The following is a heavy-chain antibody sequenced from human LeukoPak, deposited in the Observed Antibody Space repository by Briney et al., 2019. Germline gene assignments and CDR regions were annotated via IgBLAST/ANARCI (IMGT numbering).Heavy chain of an antibody. CDR1: GVSISSSNYY. J-gene: IGHJ5*02. V-gene: IGHV4-39*01. Sequence: NPSETLSLTCTVSGVSISSSNYYWRWIRQPPGKGLECIGSVFYSGSTYYNPSLKSRVTISVDTSKNQFYLKMNSVTAADTAVYYCARHKSMEGCSGTSCYYGWFDPWGQGTLVTVSS. CDR3: ARHKSMEGCSGTSCYYGWFDP. D-gene: IGHD2-2*01. CDR2: VFYSGST.